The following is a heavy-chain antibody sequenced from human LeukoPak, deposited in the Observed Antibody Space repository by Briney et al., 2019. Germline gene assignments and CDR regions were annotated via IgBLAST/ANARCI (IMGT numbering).Heavy chain of an antibody. V-gene: IGHV3-33*06. Sequence: GGSLRLSCAASGFTFSSYGMHWVRQAPGKGLEWVAVIWYDGSNKYYADSVKGRFTISRDNSKNTLYLQMNSLRAEDTAVYYCAKAAPGDWYFDLWGRGTLVTVSS. CDR3: AKAAPGDWYFDL. D-gene: IGHD3-10*01. J-gene: IGHJ2*01. CDR1: GFTFSSYG. CDR2: IWYDGSNK.